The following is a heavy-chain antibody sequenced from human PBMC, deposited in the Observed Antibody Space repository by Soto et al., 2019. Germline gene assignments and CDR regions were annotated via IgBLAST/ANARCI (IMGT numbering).Heavy chain of an antibody. V-gene: IGHV1-69*01. D-gene: IGHD1-7*01. CDR1: GGNFSSYA. CDR3: ARVGELSEFYFDY. CDR2: IIPIFGTA. Sequence: NAAGGNFSSYAIIWVRQAPGQGLEWMGGIIPIFGTANYAQKFQGRVTITADESTSTAYMELSSLRSEDTAVYYCARVGELSEFYFDYWGQGTLVTVSS. J-gene: IGHJ4*02.